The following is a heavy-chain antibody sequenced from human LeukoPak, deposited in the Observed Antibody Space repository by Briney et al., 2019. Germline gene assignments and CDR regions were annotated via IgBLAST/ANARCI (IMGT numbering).Heavy chain of an antibody. V-gene: IGHV1-2*02. CDR1: GYTFTGYY. CDR2: INPNSGGT. CDR3: ARGPLITMVRGVIIPYDY. Sequence: ASVKVSCKASGYTFTGYYMHWVRQAPGQGLEWMGWINPNSGGTNYAQKFQGRVTMTRDTSISTAYMELSRLRSDDTAVYYCARGPLITMVRGVIIPYDYWGQGTLVTVSS. D-gene: IGHD3-10*01. J-gene: IGHJ4*02.